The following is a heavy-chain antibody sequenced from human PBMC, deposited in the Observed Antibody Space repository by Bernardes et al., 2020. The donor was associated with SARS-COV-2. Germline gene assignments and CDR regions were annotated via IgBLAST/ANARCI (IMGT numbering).Heavy chain of an antibody. D-gene: IGHD2-2*01. CDR2: IYYSGNT. V-gene: IGHV4-31*03. Sequence: SETLSLTCTVSGGSISSGRYYWSWIRQHPGKGLEWIGNIYYSGNTYYNPSLKSRVTISVDTSKNQFSLKLTSVTAADTAVYYCATEGYCTSTTCYGGGMDVWGQGTTVTVSS. J-gene: IGHJ6*02. CDR3: ATEGYCTSTTCYGGGMDV. CDR1: GGSISSGRYY.